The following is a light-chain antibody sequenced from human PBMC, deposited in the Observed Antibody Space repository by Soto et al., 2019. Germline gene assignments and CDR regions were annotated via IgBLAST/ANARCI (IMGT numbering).Light chain of an antibody. V-gene: IGKV3-20*01. CDR3: QQYDSTPPT. CDR2: GAS. J-gene: IGKJ1*01. Sequence: EIVLTQSPGTLSLSPGDRATLSCRASQSVNSNYLAWYQRKPGQAPRLLIYGASNRATDIPYRFSASGSGTDFPLTITRLEAEDFAVYSCQQYDSTPPTFGQGTKLEVK. CDR1: QSVNSNY.